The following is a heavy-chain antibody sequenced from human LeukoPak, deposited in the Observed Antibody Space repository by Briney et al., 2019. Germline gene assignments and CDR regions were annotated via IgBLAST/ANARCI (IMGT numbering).Heavy chain of an antibody. D-gene: IGHD3-10*01. V-gene: IGHV1-8*01. CDR2: MNPNSGNT. J-gene: IGHJ4*02. Sequence: AASVKVSCKASGYTFTSYDINWVRQATGQGLEWMGWMNPNSGNTGYAQKFQGRVTMTRDTSTSTVYTELSSLRSEDTAVYYCARVVRDGVGSYHFDNWGQGTLVTVSS. CDR1: GYTFTSYD. CDR3: ARVVRDGVGSYHFDN.